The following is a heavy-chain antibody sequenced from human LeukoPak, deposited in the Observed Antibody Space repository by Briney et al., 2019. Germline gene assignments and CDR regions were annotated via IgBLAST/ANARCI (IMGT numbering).Heavy chain of an antibody. Sequence: ASVKVSCKASEYTFTSYDINWVRQATGQGLEWMGWMNPNSGNTGYAQKFQGRVTMTRNTSISTAYMELSSLRSEDTAVYYCARGVTDHYDFWSGYYPYYYYYMDVWGKGTTVTVSS. V-gene: IGHV1-8*01. J-gene: IGHJ6*03. CDR2: MNPNSGNT. CDR3: ARGVTDHYDFWSGYYPYYYYYMDV. D-gene: IGHD3-3*01. CDR1: EYTFTSYD.